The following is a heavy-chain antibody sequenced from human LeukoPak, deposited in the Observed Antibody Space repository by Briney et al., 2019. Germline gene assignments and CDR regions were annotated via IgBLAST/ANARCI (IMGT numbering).Heavy chain of an antibody. CDR1: GYGFTDNF. CDR3: ARDQGITPAGTGY. CDR2: INPKSGVT. D-gene: IGHD6-13*01. J-gene: IGHJ4*02. V-gene: IGHV1-2*02. Sequence: GASVKVSCKASGYGFTDNFMHGVRQAPGQGLEWMGWINPKSGVTNYAQKFQGRVTMTRDTSISTVYIELSRLESNDTAVYYCARDQGITPAGTGYWGQGTLVTVSS.